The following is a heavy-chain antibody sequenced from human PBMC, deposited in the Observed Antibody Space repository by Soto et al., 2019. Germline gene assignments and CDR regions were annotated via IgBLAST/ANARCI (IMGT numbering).Heavy chain of an antibody. CDR1: GCTFSSYA. CDR3: AGETTLKAYYSYGLDV. D-gene: IGHD4-17*01. V-gene: IGHV1-69*13. CDR2: IIPIFGTA. J-gene: IGHJ6*02. Sequence: SVKVSCNASGCTFSSYAISWVRQAPGQGLEWMGGIIPIFGTANYAKKFQGRVTITADESTSTAYMELSSLRSEDTAVYYCAGETTLKAYYSYGLDVLGQGTTAIVS.